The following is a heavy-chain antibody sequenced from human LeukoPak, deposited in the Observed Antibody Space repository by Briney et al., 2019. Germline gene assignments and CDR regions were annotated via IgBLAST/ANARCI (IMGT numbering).Heavy chain of an antibody. V-gene: IGHV1-8*01. CDR2: MNPNSGNT. D-gene: IGHD1-26*01. Sequence: ASVKVSCKASGYTFTSYDINWVRQATGQGLEWMGWMNPNSGNTGYAQKFQGRVTMTRNTSISTAYMELSSLRSEDTAVYYCARGEPGAAYFDYWGQGTLVTVSS. CDR3: ARGEPGAAYFDY. J-gene: IGHJ4*02. CDR1: GYTFTSYD.